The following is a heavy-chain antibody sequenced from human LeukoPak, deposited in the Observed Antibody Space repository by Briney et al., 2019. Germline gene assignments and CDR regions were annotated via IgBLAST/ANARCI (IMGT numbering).Heavy chain of an antibody. J-gene: IGHJ6*02. CDR2: ISSRSSTI. Sequence: GGSLRLSCAASGFTFSDYYMSWIRQAPGKGLEWVSYISSRSSTIYYADSVKGRFTISRDNAKNSLFLQMNSLRDEDTAVYYCARDLGGSYYYGMDVWGQGTTVTVSS. V-gene: IGHV3-11*04. CDR1: GFTFSDYY. CDR3: ARDLGGSYYYGMDV. D-gene: IGHD2-15*01.